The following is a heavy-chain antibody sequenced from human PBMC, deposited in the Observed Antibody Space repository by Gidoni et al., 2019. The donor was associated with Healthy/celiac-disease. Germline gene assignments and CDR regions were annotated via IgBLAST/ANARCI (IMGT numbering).Heavy chain of an antibody. V-gene: IGHV1-69*08. CDR3: AREEGLMVITTLHAFDI. CDR2: IIPILGIA. J-gene: IGHJ3*02. D-gene: IGHD3-22*01. Sequence: QVQLVQSGAEVKKPGSSVKVSCKASGGTFSSYTISWVRQAPGQGLEWMGRIIPILGIANYAQKFQGRVTITADKSTSTAYMELSSLRSEDTAVYYCAREEGLMVITTLHAFDIWGQGTMVTVSS. CDR1: GGTFSSYT.